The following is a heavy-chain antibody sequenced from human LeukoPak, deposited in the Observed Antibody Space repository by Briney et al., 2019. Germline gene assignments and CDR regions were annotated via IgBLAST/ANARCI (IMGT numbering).Heavy chain of an antibody. CDR1: GYSFGSYW. CDR3: ARHGVGSSWFGFDY. J-gene: IGHJ4*02. CDR2: INPGDSDP. D-gene: IGHD6-6*01. Sequence: GESLKISCKASGYSFGSYWIGWVRQMPGKGLEWMGIINPGDSDPRYSPSLQGRATISADRSISTAYLQRSSLKASDTAMYYCARHGVGSSWFGFDYWGQGTLVTVSS. V-gene: IGHV5-51*01.